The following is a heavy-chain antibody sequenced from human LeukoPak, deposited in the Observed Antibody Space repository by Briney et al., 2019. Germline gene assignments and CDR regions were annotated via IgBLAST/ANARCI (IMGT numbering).Heavy chain of an antibody. Sequence: ASVKVSCKASGYTFTSYYMNWVRQAPGQGLEWMGIINPSGGATSYAQKFQGRVTMTRDTSTSTIYMELSSLRSEDTAVYYCARDMLGEAKIGTFDIWGQGTMVTVSS. CDR1: GYTFTSYY. V-gene: IGHV1-46*01. J-gene: IGHJ3*02. CDR3: ARDMLGEAKIGTFDI. D-gene: IGHD3-10*02. CDR2: INPSGGAT.